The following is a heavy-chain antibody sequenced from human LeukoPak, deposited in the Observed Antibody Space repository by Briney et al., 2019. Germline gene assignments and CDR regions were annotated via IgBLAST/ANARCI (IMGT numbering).Heavy chain of an antibody. D-gene: IGHD2-21*01. J-gene: IGHJ5*02. CDR3: ARDGGGKEYNWFDP. V-gene: IGHV3-30-3*01. CDR1: GFTFSSYA. Sequence: GGSLRLSCAASGFTFSSYAMHWVRQAPGKGLEWVAVISYDGSNKYYADSVKGRFTISRDNSKNTLYLQMNSLRAEDTAVYYCARDGGGKEYNWFDPWGQGTLVTVSS. CDR2: ISYDGSNK.